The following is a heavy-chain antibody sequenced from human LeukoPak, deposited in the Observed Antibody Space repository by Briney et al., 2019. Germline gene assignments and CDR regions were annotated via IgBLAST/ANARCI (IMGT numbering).Heavy chain of an antibody. CDR1: GYTFTNYG. CDR3: AKDRGWQYADYETVAVEH. Sequence: ASVKVSCKASGYTFTNYGISWVRQAPGQGLEWMGRISVYTGKTYYAQKFQARVTMTTDTSTTTAYMELRSLRSDDTAVYYCAKDRGWQYADYETVAVEHWGQGTLVAVSS. V-gene: IGHV1-18*01. J-gene: IGHJ4*02. CDR2: ISVYTGKT. D-gene: IGHD4-17*01.